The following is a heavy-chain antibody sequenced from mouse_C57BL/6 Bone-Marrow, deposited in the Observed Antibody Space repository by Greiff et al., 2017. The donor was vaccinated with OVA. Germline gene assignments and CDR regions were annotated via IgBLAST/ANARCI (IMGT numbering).Heavy chain of an antibody. Sequence: EVNLVESGEGLVKPGGSLKLSCAASGFTFSSYAMSWVRQTPEKRLEWVAYISSGGDYIYYADTVKGRFTISRDNARNTLYLQMSSPKSEDTAMYYCTRDKGLLLRSWFAYWGQGTLVTVSA. V-gene: IGHV5-9-1*02. CDR2: ISSGGDYI. D-gene: IGHD1-1*01. J-gene: IGHJ3*01. CDR3: TRDKGLLLRSWFAY. CDR1: GFTFSSYA.